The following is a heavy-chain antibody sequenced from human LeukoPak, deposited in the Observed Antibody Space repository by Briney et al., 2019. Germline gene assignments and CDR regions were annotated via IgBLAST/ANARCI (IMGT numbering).Heavy chain of an antibody. CDR1: GFTFSSYG. V-gene: IGHV3-30*02. CDR2: IRYDGSNK. J-gene: IGHJ1*01. CDR3: ATSRYYYDSSGYPEYFQH. Sequence: SGGSLRLPCAASGFTFSSYGMHWVRQAPGKGLEWVAFIRYDGSNKYYADSVKGRFTISRDNPKNTLYLQMNSLRAEDTAVYYCATSRYYYDSSGYPEYFQHWGQGTLVTVSS. D-gene: IGHD3-22*01.